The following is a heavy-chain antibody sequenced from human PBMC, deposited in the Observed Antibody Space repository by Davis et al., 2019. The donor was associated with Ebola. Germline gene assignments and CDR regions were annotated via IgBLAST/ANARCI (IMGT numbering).Heavy chain of an antibody. D-gene: IGHD4-17*01. CDR1: GFTLTTYA. CDR2: ISADGPNK. Sequence: GESLKISCAASGFTLTTYALHWVRQAPGKGLEWVALISADGPNKFYADSVKGRFTISRDNSKNTVYLQMNSLRAEDTAVYYCSRDLTYGDFLSYYYYYGMDVWGQGTTVTVSS. CDR3: SRDLTYGDFLSYYYYYGMDV. V-gene: IGHV3-30*04. J-gene: IGHJ6*02.